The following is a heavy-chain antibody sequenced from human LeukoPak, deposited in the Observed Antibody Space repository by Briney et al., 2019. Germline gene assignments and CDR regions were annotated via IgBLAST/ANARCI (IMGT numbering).Heavy chain of an antibody. D-gene: IGHD2-2*02. CDR2: IIPIFGTA. J-gene: IGHJ5*02. CDR1: GGTFSSYA. V-gene: IGHV1-69*05. CDR3: ARQVVVVPAAILAWFDP. Sequence: SVKVCCKASGGTFSSYAISWVRQAPGQGLKWMGGIIPIFGTANYAQKFQGRVTITTDESTSTAYMELSSLRSEDTAVYYCARQVVVVPAAILAWFDPWGQGTLVTVSS.